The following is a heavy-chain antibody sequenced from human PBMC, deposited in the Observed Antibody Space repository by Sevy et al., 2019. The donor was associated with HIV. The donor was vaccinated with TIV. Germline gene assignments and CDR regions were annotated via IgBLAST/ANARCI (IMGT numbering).Heavy chain of an antibody. CDR1: GGSISGYY. Sequence: SETLSLTCTVSGGSISGYYWSWIRQPPGKGLEWIGHIYYSGTTNYNPSLKSRVSISVDTSKSQFSLKLSSVSAADTAVYYCAKGGGYGRSGWYIWFDPWGQGTLVTVSS. CDR3: AKGGGYGRSGWYIWFDP. V-gene: IGHV4-59*01. D-gene: IGHD6-13*01. CDR2: IYYSGTT. J-gene: IGHJ5*02.